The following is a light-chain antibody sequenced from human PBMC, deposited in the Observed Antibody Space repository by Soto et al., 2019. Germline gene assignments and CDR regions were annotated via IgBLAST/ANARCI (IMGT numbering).Light chain of an antibody. Sequence: DIQMTQSPSSLSASVRDRFTITCLASQSISSYLNWYQQKPGKAPKLLIYAASSLQSGVPSRLSGSGYGTELTITISSMQTDDFETYYCQHYNSYSEAFGHGTKVDIK. J-gene: IGKJ1*01. CDR2: AAS. CDR1: QSISSY. CDR3: QHYNSYSEA. V-gene: IGKV1-39*01.